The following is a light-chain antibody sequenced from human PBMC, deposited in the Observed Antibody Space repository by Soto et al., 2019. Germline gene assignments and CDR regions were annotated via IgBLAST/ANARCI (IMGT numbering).Light chain of an antibody. J-gene: IGLJ2*01. CDR3: QPWGTGIHVV. CDR2: LDSDGSH. Sequence: QLVLTQSPSASASLGASVKLTCTLSSGHSSYAIAWHQQQPEKGPRYLMKLDSDGSHTKGDAIPDRFSGSSSGAERYLTISSLQSEDEADSYCQPWGTGIHVVFGGGTKLTVL. V-gene: IGLV4-69*01. CDR1: SGHSSYA.